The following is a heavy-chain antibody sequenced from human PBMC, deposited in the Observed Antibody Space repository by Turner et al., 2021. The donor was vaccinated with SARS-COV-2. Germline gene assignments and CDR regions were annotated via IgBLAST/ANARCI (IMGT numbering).Heavy chain of an antibody. V-gene: IGHV4-59*01. J-gene: IGHJ4*02. CDR3: ARARWLRWEIDY. D-gene: IGHD5-12*01. Sequence: QVQLQESGPGLGKPSETLSLACTGPGGPISSYYWRWIRQPPGKGLVWIGYIFYSESNNYNPSHKRRVTISVDTSKKQFSQKLSSVTDADAAVYYWARARWLRWEIDYWGQGTLVTVSS. CDR1: GGPISSYY. CDR2: IFYSESN.